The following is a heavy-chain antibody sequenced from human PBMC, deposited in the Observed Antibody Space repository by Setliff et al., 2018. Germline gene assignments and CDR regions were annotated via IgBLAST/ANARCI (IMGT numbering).Heavy chain of an antibody. V-gene: IGHV3-30*02. CDR3: ALYSSGYYHYFDY. CDR1: GFTFSSYG. CDR2: IRYDGSNK. D-gene: IGHD3-22*01. J-gene: IGHJ4*02. Sequence: GGSLRLSCAASGFTFSSYGMHWVRQAPGKGLEWVAFIRYDGSNKYYADSVEGRFTISRDNSKNTLYLQMNSLRAEDTAVYYCALYSSGYYHYFDYWGQGTLVTVSS.